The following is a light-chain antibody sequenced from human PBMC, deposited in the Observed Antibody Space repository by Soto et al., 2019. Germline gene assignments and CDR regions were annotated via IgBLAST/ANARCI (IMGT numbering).Light chain of an antibody. Sequence: EIVLTQSPGTLSLSPGERATLSCRASQSVSSSYLAWYQQKPGQAPRLLIYGASSRATGIPDRFSGSGSGTDFTLTISRLEPEYFAVYYCQQYGSSSWTFGQGPKVEIK. CDR2: GAS. J-gene: IGKJ1*01. CDR3: QQYGSSSWT. V-gene: IGKV3-20*01. CDR1: QSVSSSY.